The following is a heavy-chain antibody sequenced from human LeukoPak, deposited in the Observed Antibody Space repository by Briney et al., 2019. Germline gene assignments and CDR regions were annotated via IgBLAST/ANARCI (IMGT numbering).Heavy chain of an antibody. CDR3: AKRNYDILTGYYKGLGY. D-gene: IGHD3-9*01. CDR1: GFTFTSYA. Sequence: PGGSLRLSCAASGFTFTSYAMSWVHQAPGKGLEWVSVISGSGGGTYYADSVKGRFTISRDNSKNTLYLQMNSLRAEDTAVYYCAKRNYDILTGYYKGLGYWGQGTLVTVSS. V-gene: IGHV3-23*01. J-gene: IGHJ4*02. CDR2: ISGSGGGT.